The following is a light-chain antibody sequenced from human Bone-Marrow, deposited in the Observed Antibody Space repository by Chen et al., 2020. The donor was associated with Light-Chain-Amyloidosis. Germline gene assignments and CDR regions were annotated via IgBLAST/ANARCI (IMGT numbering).Light chain of an antibody. CDR2: SNN. V-gene: IGLV1-44*01. CDR3: AAWDDTLNGYV. Sequence: QSVLTQPPSASGTPGQRVIISCSGARSNIGSNPVNWYQQLPETGPHLLVRSNNQRPSGVPGRFCGSKSGTSASLAISGLQSEDEADYYCAAWDDTLNGYVFGTGTKVTVL. CDR1: RSNIGSNP. J-gene: IGLJ1*01.